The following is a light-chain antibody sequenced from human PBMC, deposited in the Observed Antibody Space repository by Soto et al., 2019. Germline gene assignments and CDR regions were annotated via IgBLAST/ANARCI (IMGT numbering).Light chain of an antibody. CDR3: HQYNNWPPYT. J-gene: IGKJ2*01. V-gene: IGKV3-15*01. CDR1: QSVSSD. Sequence: EIVMTQSPDTLSVSPGERVTLSCRASQSVSSDLAWYQQKPGQAPRLLIYGASTRATDIAARFSGSGSGTEFTLTISSLQSVDFAVYYCHQYNNWPPYTFGQGTKLEIK. CDR2: GAS.